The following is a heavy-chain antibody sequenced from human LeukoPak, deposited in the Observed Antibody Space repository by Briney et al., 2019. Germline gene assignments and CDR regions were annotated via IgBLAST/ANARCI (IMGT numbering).Heavy chain of an antibody. Sequence: TISHTQNTYYNPSLKSRSPVTIFADTSNNQFSLRLSSVTAADTAVYYCVRWQVGTMKDFWGQGTLVTVSS. D-gene: IGHD5-12*01. CDR2: ISHTQNT. CDR3: VRWQVGTMKDF. V-gene: IGHV4-39*01. J-gene: IGHJ4*02.